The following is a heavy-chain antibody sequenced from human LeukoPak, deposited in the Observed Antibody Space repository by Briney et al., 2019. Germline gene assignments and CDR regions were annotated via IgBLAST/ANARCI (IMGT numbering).Heavy chain of an antibody. J-gene: IGHJ4*02. CDR1: GYSFTSYW. CDR2: IYPGDSDT. D-gene: IGHD3-22*01. Sequence: GESLKISCKGSGYSFTSYWIGWVRQMPGKGLEWMGIIYPGDSDTRYSPSFQGQVTISADKSISTAYLQWSSLKASDTAMYYCARPSQQGSSGYYRGAGAYYFDYWGQGTLVTVSS. V-gene: IGHV5-51*01. CDR3: ARPSQQGSSGYYRGAGAYYFDY.